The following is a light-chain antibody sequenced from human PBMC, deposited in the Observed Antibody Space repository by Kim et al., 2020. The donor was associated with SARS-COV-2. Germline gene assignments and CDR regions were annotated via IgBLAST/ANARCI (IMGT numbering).Light chain of an antibody. V-gene: IGKV1-17*01. CDR1: QDIRND. CDR3: LQHNTYPIT. CDR2: GAS. J-gene: IGKJ5*01. Sequence: ASVGDRVTITCRSCQDIRNDLGWYQQNPGGAPKRLIYGASSLQSGVPSRFSGSGSGTEFTLTISSLQPEDFATYFCLQHNTYPITFGQGTRLEIK.